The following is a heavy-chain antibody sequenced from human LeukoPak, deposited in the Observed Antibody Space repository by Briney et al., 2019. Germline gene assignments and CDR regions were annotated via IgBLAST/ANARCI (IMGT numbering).Heavy chain of an antibody. J-gene: IGHJ4*02. CDR3: ARDQEGFDY. CDR1: GYSFTSNY. Sequence: ASVKVSCKVSGYSFTSNYIHWVRQAPGPGLEWMGMIYPRDGSTSYAQRFQDRVTVTRDTSTSTVHMELSGLRSEDTAVYYCARDQEGFDYWGQGTLVTVSS. V-gene: IGHV1-46*01. CDR2: IYPRDGST.